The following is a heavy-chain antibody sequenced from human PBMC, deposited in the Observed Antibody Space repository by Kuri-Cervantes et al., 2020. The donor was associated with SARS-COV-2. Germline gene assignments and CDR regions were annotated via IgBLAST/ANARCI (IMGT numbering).Heavy chain of an antibody. V-gene: IGHV3-30*18. D-gene: IGHD2-21*01. J-gene: IGHJ4*02. CDR1: GFNFSRTD. CDR2: ISHDGKNK. CDR3: AKDRVGVQDF. Sequence: GGSLRLSCAASGFNFSRTDMHWVRQAPGKGLEWVAVISHDGKNKKCIASGKGRFTISRDNSQNTLYLHMKSLGSEDTAMYYCAKDRVGVQDFWGQGTLATVSS.